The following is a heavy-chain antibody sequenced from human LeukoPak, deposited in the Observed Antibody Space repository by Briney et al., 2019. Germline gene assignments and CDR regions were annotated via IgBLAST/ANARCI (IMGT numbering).Heavy chain of an antibody. CDR3: ARGGLMTGANWFDP. Sequence: SETLSLTCTVSGGSISSGGYYWSWIRQHPGKGLEWIGYIYYSGSTYYNPSLKSRVTISVDTSKNQFSLKLSSVTAADTAVYYCARGGLMTGANWFDPWGQGTLVTVSS. D-gene: IGHD5-12*01. V-gene: IGHV4-31*03. J-gene: IGHJ5*02. CDR1: GGSISSGGYY. CDR2: IYYSGST.